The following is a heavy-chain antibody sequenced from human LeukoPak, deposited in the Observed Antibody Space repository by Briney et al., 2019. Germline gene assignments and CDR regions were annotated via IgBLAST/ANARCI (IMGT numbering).Heavy chain of an antibody. CDR1: GFTFSSYA. V-gene: IGHV3-30-3*01. Sequence: QTGGSLRLSCAASGFTFSSYAMHWVRQAPGKGLEWVAVISYDGSNKYYADSVKGRFTISRDNSKNTLYLQMNSLRAEDTAVYYCARWRAESRIFIRPYYGMDVWGQGTTVTVSS. CDR3: ARWRAESRIFIRPYYGMDV. CDR2: ISYDGSNK. D-gene: IGHD3-3*01. J-gene: IGHJ6*02.